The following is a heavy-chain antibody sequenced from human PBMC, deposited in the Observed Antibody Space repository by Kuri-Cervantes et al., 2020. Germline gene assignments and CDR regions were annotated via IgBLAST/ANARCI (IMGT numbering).Heavy chain of an antibody. CDR2: ISSSGSSI. CDR3: ARGITIFGVGAFGLYYFDY. J-gene: IGHJ4*02. Sequence: GESLKISCAASGFTVSSNYMSWVRQAPGKGLEWVSYISSSGSSIYYADSVKGRFTISRDNAKNSLSLQMNSLRAEDTAVYFCARGITIFGVGAFGLYYFDYWGQGTLVTVSS. CDR1: GFTVSSNY. D-gene: IGHD3-3*01. V-gene: IGHV3-11*04.